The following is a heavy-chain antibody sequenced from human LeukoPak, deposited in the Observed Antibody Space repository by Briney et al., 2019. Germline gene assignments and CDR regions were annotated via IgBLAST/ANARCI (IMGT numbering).Heavy chain of an antibody. J-gene: IGHJ4*02. V-gene: IGHV3-21*01. D-gene: IGHD1-26*01. CDR2: ISSSSSYI. CDR1: GFTFSSYS. CDR3: AREEWELLPFDY. Sequence: GGSLRLSCVASGFTFSSYSMNWVRQAPGKGLEWVSSISSSSSYIYYADSVKGRFTISRDNAKNSLYLQMNSLRAEDTAVYYCAREEWELLPFDYWGQGTLVTVSS.